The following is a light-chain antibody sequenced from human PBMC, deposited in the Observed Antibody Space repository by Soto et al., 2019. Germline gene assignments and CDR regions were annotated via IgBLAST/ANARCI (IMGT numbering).Light chain of an antibody. Sequence: QSVLAQPAPVSGSPGQSIAISCTGTSSDVGGYIYVSWYQQQPGKAPKLVISDVSNRPSGVSDRFSGSKSGNTASLTISGLQTEDEGDYYCASYTTSSTYVFGTGTKVXVL. J-gene: IGLJ1*01. CDR3: ASYTTSSTYV. V-gene: IGLV2-14*01. CDR1: SSDVGGYIY. CDR2: DVS.